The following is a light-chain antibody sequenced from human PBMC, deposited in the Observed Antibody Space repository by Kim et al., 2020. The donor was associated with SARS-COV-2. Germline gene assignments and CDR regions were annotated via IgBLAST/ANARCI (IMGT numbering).Light chain of an antibody. Sequence: VSPVQTASITCSGDKLGDKYACWYQQKPGQSPVLVIYQDSKRPSGIPERFSGSNSGNTATLTISGTQAMDEADYYCQAWDSSTPYVFGTGTKVTVL. CDR1: KLGDKY. CDR2: QDS. J-gene: IGLJ1*01. V-gene: IGLV3-1*01. CDR3: QAWDSSTPYV.